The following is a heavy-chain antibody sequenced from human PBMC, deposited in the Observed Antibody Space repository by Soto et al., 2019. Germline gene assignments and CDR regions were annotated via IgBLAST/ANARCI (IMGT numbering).Heavy chain of an antibody. CDR2: ISSSSSTI. Sequence: EVQLVESGGGLVQPGGALRLSCAASGFTFSSYSMNWVRQAPGKGLEWVSYISSSSSTIYYADSVKGRFTISRDNAKNSLYLQMNSRRDEDTALYYCARGEGDYVWGSYRTYNWFDPWGQGTLVTVSS. CDR1: GFTFSSYS. CDR3: ARGEGDYVWGSYRTYNWFDP. J-gene: IGHJ5*02. D-gene: IGHD3-16*02. V-gene: IGHV3-48*02.